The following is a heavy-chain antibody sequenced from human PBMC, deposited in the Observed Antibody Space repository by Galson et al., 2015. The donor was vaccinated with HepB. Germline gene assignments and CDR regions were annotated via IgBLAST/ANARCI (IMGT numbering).Heavy chain of an antibody. CDR1: GFNFRDYT. V-gene: IGHV3-49*03. CDR3: VRVRGMSIWGRYLNTDY. D-gene: IGHD3-16*02. Sequence: SLRLSCATGGFNFRDYTMSWFRQAPGKGLEWVGLIRSQPYGGTTEYAASVKDRFIVSRDDSRTIAYLQMNTLKSEDTAMYYCVRVRGMSIWGRYLNTDYWGHGTLVTVSS. CDR2: IRSQPYGGTT. J-gene: IGHJ4*01.